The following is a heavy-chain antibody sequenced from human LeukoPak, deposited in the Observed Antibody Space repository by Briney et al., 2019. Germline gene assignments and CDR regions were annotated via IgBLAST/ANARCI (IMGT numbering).Heavy chain of an antibody. V-gene: IGHV4-39*07. Sequence: PSETLSLTCTVSGGSISSGSYYWGWIRQPPGKGPEWIGSIYYSGSTYNNPSIKSRVLKSRVTISVDTSKNQFSLELNSVTAADTAVYYCARDPSVAAAGNNWFDPWGQGTLVTVSS. J-gene: IGHJ5*02. D-gene: IGHD6-13*01. CDR2: IYYSGST. CDR3: ARDPSVAAAGNNWFDP. CDR1: GGSISSGSYY.